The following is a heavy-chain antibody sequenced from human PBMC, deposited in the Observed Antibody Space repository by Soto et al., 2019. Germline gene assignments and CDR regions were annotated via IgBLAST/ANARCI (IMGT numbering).Heavy chain of an antibody. CDR1: DGSISSYY. CDR2: IYYSGST. V-gene: IGHV4-59*08. CDR3: ARRDSSSWYLNY. D-gene: IGHD6-13*01. J-gene: IGHJ4*02. Sequence: QVQLQESGPGLVKPSETLSLTCTVSDGSISSYYWSWIRQSPGKGLEWIGYIYYSGSTNYNPSLKSRVPISVDTSKNQFSLKLSSVTAADTAVYYCARRDSSSWYLNYWGQGTLVTVSS.